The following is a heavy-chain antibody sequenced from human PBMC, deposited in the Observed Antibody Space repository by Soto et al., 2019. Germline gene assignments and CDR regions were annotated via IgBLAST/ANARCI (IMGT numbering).Heavy chain of an antibody. CDR2: MNPNSGNT. Sequence: ASVKVSCKGSGYTFTSYHINWVRQATGQGLEWMGWMNPNSGNTGYSQKFQGRATITRDTSASTAYMELSSLRSEDTAVYYCARAVAVAADFDYWGQGTLVTVSS. V-gene: IGHV1-8*01. CDR1: GYTFTSYH. D-gene: IGHD6-19*01. J-gene: IGHJ4*02. CDR3: ARAVAVAADFDY.